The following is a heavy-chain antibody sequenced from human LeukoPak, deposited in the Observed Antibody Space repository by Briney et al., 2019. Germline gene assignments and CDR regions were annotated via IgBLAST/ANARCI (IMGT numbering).Heavy chain of an antibody. CDR2: ISSSGST. D-gene: IGHD4-17*01. V-gene: IGHV4-59*11. CDR1: GGSITDHY. CDR3: ARGHYDLAP. Sequence: SETLSLTCTVSGGSITDHYWTWIRQPPRQGLEWIGYISSSGSTSYDPSLVSRVTISLDTSKDQVSLKVRSVTAADTATYFCARGHYDLAPWGQGILVTVSS. J-gene: IGHJ5*02.